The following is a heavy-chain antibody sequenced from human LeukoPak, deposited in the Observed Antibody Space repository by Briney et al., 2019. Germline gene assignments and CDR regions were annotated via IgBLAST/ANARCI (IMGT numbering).Heavy chain of an antibody. J-gene: IGHJ4*02. D-gene: IGHD6-6*01. CDR3: ARKDGDY. Sequence: SETLSLTCAVSGASITSFHWTWFRQPAGRGLEWIGLIYTSGSTLYNPSLQSRDAMSVDVTKNQLSLKLSYVTAADAATYYCARKDGDYWGQGTLVTVSS. CDR2: IYTSGST. V-gene: IGHV4-4*07. CDR1: GASITSFH.